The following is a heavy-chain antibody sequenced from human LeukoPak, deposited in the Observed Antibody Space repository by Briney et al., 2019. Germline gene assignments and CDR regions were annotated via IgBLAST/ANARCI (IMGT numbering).Heavy chain of an antibody. CDR2: ISYDGSNK. D-gene: IGHD3-22*01. J-gene: IGHJ4*02. CDR1: GFTFSSYA. V-gene: IGHV3-30*04. Sequence: GRSLRLSCAASGFTFSSYAMHWVRQAPGKGLEWVAVISYDGSNKYYADSVKGRFTISRDNSKNTLYLQMNSLRAEDTAVYYCARDLSGYFDYWGQGTLVTVSS. CDR3: ARDLSGYFDY.